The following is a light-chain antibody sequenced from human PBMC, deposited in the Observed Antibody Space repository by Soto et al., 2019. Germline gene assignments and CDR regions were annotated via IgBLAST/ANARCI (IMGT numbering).Light chain of an antibody. V-gene: IGLV2-14*01. CDR1: SSDIGAYNY. Sequence: QSVLTQPASVSGSPGQSITISCTGTSSDIGAYNYVSWYRQHSGKAPKLMIYEVSNRPSGISNRFSGSKSGDTASLTISGLHREDEADYYCCSYTTNNTYVFGTGTKVTVL. CDR3: CSYTTNNTYV. J-gene: IGLJ1*01. CDR2: EVS.